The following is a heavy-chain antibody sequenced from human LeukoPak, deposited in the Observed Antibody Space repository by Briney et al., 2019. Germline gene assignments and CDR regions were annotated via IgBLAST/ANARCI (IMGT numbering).Heavy chain of an antibody. Sequence: GGSLRLSCAASGFTFSKYLMLWVRHAPGKGLESGLRINTDGTVTTYADSVKGRFTVSRDNADNTLFLQMNSVRDEDTAVYYCATKQWLAPPPDSWGQGTPVTVSS. CDR1: GFTFSKYL. CDR3: ATKQWLAPPPDS. V-gene: IGHV3-74*01. J-gene: IGHJ4*02. D-gene: IGHD6-19*01. CDR2: INTDGTVT.